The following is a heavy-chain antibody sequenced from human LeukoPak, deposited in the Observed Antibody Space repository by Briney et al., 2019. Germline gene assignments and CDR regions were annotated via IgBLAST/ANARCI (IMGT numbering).Heavy chain of an antibody. J-gene: IGHJ6*03. CDR1: GFTFSSYW. CDR2: IKQDGSEK. D-gene: IGHD3-3*01. CDR3: ARESPPDYDFWSGYYGYYYYYYYMDV. Sequence: GGSLRLSCAASGFTFSSYWMSWIRQAPGKGLEWVANIKQDGSEKYYVDSVKGRFTISRDNAKNSLYLQMNSLRAEDTAVYYCARESPPDYDFWSGYYGYYYYYYYMDVWGKGTTVTVSS. V-gene: IGHV3-7*01.